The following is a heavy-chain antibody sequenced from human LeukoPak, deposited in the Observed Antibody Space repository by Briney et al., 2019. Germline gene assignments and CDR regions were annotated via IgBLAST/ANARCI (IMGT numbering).Heavy chain of an antibody. CDR1: GFTFYAYA. Sequence: PGGSLRLSCAASGFTFYAYAMDWVRQAPGKGLEWVSGISWNGGGMGYAVSVKGRFTISRDNAKNSLYLQMNSLRDEDTALYYCAKDITGGRSSPYFDSWGQGTLVTVSS. CDR3: AKDITGGRSSPYFDS. D-gene: IGHD6-6*01. CDR2: ISWNGGGM. V-gene: IGHV3-9*01. J-gene: IGHJ4*02.